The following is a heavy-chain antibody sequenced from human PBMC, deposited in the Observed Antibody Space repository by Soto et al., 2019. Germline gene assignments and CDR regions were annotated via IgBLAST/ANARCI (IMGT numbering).Heavy chain of an antibody. D-gene: IGHD6-13*01. J-gene: IGHJ4*02. Sequence: QLQLQESGPGLVKPSETLSLTCTVSGGSISSSSYYWGWIRQPPGKGLEWIGSIYYSGSTYYNPSLKSRVTISVDTSKNQFSLKLSSVTAADTAVYYCASTRDRSSWGYDYWGQGTLVTVSS. CDR1: GGSISSSSYY. CDR3: ASTRDRSSWGYDY. V-gene: IGHV4-39*01. CDR2: IYYSGST.